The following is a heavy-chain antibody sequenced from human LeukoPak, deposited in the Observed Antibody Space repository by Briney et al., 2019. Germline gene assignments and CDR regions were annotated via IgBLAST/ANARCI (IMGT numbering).Heavy chain of an antibody. D-gene: IGHD6-13*01. CDR2: ISGSGTSI. CDR3: AKDFTGIAAALVFDY. Sequence: GGSLRLSCAASGFTFSNYAMSWVRQAPGKGLEWVSVISGSGTSIFYADSVKGRFTISRDNSKNTLYLQMNSLRAEDTAVYYCAKDFTGIAAALVFDYRGQGTLVTVSS. J-gene: IGHJ4*02. CDR1: GFTFSNYA. V-gene: IGHV3-23*01.